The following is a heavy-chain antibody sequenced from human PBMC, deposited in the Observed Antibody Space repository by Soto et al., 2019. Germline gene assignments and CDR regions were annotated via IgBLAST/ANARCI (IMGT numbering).Heavy chain of an antibody. CDR2: IIPIFGTA. D-gene: IGHD3-22*01. J-gene: IGHJ3*02. V-gene: IGHV1-69*13. CDR3: ARGGVYDSSGYYQVNAFDI. CDR1: GGTFSSYA. Sequence: SVKVSCKASGGTFSSYAISWVRQAPGQGLEWMGGIIPIFGTANYAQKFQGRVTITADESTSTAYMELSSLRSEDTAVYYCARGGVYDSSGYYQVNAFDIWGQGTMVTVSS.